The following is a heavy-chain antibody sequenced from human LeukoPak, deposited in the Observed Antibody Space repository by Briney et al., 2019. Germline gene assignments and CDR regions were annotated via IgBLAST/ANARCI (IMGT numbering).Heavy chain of an antibody. V-gene: IGHV1-46*01. CDR1: GYTFTSYY. J-gene: IGHJ4*02. D-gene: IGHD4/OR15-4a*01. CDR3: ARRAGAYSHPYDY. CDR2: INPSGGST. Sequence: ASVKVSCKASGYTFTSYYMHWVRQAPGEGLEWMGIINPSGGSTSYAQKFQGRVTMTRDMSMSTVYMELSSLRSEDTAVYYCARRAGAYSHPYDYWGQGTLVTVSS.